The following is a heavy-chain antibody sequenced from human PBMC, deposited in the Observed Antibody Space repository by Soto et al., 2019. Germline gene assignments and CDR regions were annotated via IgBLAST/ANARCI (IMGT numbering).Heavy chain of an antibody. D-gene: IGHD5-12*01. CDR3: AKDRDIAYHLEGGFYYSGMDV. CDR1: GYSFATYW. Sequence: PGESLKISCKGSGYSFATYWIGWVRQMPGKGLEWMGIIYPGDSDTRYSPSFQGQVTISRDNSKNTLFLQMNSLRAEDTARYYCAKDRDIAYHLEGGFYYSGMDVWGQGTTVTVSS. CDR2: IYPGDSDT. J-gene: IGHJ6*02. V-gene: IGHV5-51*01.